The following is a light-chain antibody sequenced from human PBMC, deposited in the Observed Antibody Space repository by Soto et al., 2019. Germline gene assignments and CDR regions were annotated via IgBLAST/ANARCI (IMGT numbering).Light chain of an antibody. CDR3: QSYDRSLSGWV. J-gene: IGLJ3*02. Sequence: QSVLTQPPSVSGAPGQRVTISCTGSSSNIGAGYDVHWYQQLPGTAPKLLISGNSNRPSGVPDRFSGSKSGTSASLAISGLQAEDDAHYYCQSYDRSLSGWVFGGGTKLTVL. CDR2: GNS. CDR1: SSNIGAGYD. V-gene: IGLV1-40*01.